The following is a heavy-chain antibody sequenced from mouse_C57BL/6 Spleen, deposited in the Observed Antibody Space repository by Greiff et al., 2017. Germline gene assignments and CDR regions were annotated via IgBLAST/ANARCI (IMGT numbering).Heavy chain of an antibody. V-gene: IGHV1-62-2*01. D-gene: IGHD2-3*01. CDR3: TRREDDGYYLDY. CDR1: GYTFTEYT. J-gene: IGHJ2*01. Sequence: VQLQQSGAELVKPGASVKLSCKASGYTFTEYTIYWVKQRSGQGLEWIGWFFPGSGSIKYNEKFKDQATFTADKSSSTVYMELSSLTSENSAGYFCTRREDDGYYLDYWGQGTTLTVSS. CDR2: FFPGSGSI.